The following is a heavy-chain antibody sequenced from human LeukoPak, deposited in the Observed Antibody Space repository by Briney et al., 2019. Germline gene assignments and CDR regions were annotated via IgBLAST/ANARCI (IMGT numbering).Heavy chain of an antibody. CDR3: ARECGGAESSWFDP. J-gene: IGHJ5*02. D-gene: IGHD1-26*01. V-gene: IGHV4-61*08. CDR1: GGSISSGGYY. CDR2: IYYSGST. Sequence: SETLSLTCTASGGSISSGGYYWSWIRQHPGKGLEWIGYIYYSGSTNYNPSLKSRVTISVDTSKNQFSLKLSSVTAADTAVYYCARECGGAESSWFDPWGQGTLVTVSS.